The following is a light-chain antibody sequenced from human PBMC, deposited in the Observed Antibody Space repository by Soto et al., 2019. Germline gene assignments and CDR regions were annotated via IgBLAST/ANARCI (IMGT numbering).Light chain of an antibody. V-gene: IGKV3-11*01. J-gene: IGKJ4*01. CDR2: DAS. CDR1: QSVSSY. CDR3: PQRINWPPLT. Sequence: EIVLTQSPATLSLSPGERATLSCRASQSVSSYLAWYQQKPGQAPRLLIYDASNRATGIPARFSGSGSGTDFTLTISSLEPEDFEVYYCPQRINWPPLTFGGGTKVEIK.